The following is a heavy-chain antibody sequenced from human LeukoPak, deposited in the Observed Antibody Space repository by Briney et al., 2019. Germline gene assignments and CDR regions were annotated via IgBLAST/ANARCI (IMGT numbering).Heavy chain of an antibody. J-gene: IGHJ5*02. CDR3: ARDQYYDSKGWFDP. D-gene: IGHD3-22*01. V-gene: IGHV1-69*13. CDR1: GNTFSSYI. Sequence: SVKVSCKASGNTFSSYIITWVRQAPGQGLEWMGSIVPIFGNIKYAPRFQGRVTITADESTSTAYMELSSLRSEDTAVYYCARDQYYDSKGWFDPWGQGTLVTVSS. CDR2: IVPIFGNI.